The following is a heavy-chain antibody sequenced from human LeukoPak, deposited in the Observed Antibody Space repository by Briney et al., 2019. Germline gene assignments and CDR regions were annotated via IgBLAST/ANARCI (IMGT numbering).Heavy chain of an antibody. D-gene: IGHD3-22*01. V-gene: IGHV1-18*01. Sequence: ASVKVSCKASGYTFTSYGISWVRQAPGQGLEWMGWISAYNGNTNYAQKLQGRGTMTTETTTSTVYMELRSLRSDDTAVYYCARGNDSSGYFNPYAEYFQHWGQGTLVTVSS. J-gene: IGHJ1*01. CDR3: ARGNDSSGYFNPYAEYFQH. CDR1: GYTFTSYG. CDR2: ISAYNGNT.